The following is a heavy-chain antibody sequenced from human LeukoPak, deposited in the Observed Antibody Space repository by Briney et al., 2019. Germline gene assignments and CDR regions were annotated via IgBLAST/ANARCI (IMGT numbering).Heavy chain of an antibody. J-gene: IGHJ4*02. CDR3: AKDGRYSGSGSLFDY. V-gene: IGHV3-23*01. CDR1: GFSFSTYA. CDR2: ISGSGGST. Sequence: GGSLRLSCAVSGFSFSTYAMNWVRQAPGKGLEWVSTISGSGGSTFYADSVKGRFTISRDNSKNTLYLQMNSLRAEDTAVYYCAKDGRYSGSGSLFDYWGQGTLVTVSS. D-gene: IGHD3-10*01.